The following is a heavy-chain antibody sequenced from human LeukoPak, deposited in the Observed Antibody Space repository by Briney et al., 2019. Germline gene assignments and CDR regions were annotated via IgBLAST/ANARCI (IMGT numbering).Heavy chain of an antibody. CDR1: GFTVSSSNY. V-gene: IGHV3-66*01. Sequence: GGSLRLSCAASGFTVSSSNYMNWVRQAPGKGLEWVSGIYTGGTTYYTDSVKGRFAISRDNPNNTLYLQMHSLRAEDTAVYYCAREISRFGIWGQGTLVTVSS. D-gene: IGHD3-16*01. J-gene: IGHJ4*02. CDR2: IYTGGTT. CDR3: AREISRFGI.